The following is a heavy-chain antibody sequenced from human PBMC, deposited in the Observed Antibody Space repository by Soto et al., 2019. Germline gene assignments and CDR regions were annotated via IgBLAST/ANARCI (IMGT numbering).Heavy chain of an antibody. CDR2: IDPSDSYT. D-gene: IGHD5-18*01. J-gene: IGHJ3*02. CDR3: AMLEGYDAFDI. Sequence: GEPLNLSCKGAGYSFTSYWSRWVGQMPGKGLEWMGRIDPSDSYTNYSPSFQGHVTISADKSISTAYLQWSSLKASDTAMYYCAMLEGYDAFDIWGQGTMVTVSS. CDR1: GYSFTSYW. V-gene: IGHV5-10-1*01.